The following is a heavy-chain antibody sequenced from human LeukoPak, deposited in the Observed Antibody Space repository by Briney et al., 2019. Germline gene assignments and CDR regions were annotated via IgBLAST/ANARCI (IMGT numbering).Heavy chain of an antibody. CDR1: SGSISDYY. J-gene: IGHJ4*02. CDR2: IYYSGRT. CDR3: ARHRRYYFDSEFDF. Sequence: SETLSLTCTVSSGSISDYYWSWIRQPPGKGLEWIGYIYYSGRTNYNPSLKSRVTISVDASKNQFSLKLTSMTAADTAVYFCARHRRYYFDSEFDFWGQGTLVTVSS. V-gene: IGHV4-59*08. D-gene: IGHD3-22*01.